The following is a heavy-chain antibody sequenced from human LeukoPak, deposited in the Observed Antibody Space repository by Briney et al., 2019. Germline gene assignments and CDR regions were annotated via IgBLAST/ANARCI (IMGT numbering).Heavy chain of an antibody. CDR2: IYPSGST. Sequence: PSETLSLTCTVSGGSISSYYWSWIRQPAGKGLEWIGRIYPSGSTNYNPSLKNRLTMSVDTSKNQFSLKLTSVTAADTAVYYCAGGDYDILTGYGLPFDYWGQGTLVTVSS. CDR1: GGSISSYY. D-gene: IGHD3-9*01. CDR3: AGGDYDILTGYGLPFDY. V-gene: IGHV4-4*07. J-gene: IGHJ4*02.